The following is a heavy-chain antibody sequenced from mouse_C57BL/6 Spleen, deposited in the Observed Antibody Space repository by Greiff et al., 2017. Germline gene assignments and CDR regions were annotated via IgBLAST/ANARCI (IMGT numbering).Heavy chain of an antibody. J-gene: IGHJ3*01. Sequence: EVQLQQSGPELVKPGASVKISCKASGYTFTDYYMNWVKQSHGKSLEWIGDINPNNGGTSYNQKFKGKATLTVDKSSSTAYMELRSLTSEDSAVYYCASGSRSAWFAYWGQGTLVTVSA. CDR2: INPNNGGT. V-gene: IGHV1-26*01. CDR3: ASGSRSAWFAY. D-gene: IGHD1-1*01. CDR1: GYTFTDYY.